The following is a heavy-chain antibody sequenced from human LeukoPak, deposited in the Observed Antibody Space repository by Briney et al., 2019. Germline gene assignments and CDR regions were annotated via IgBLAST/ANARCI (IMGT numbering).Heavy chain of an antibody. V-gene: IGHV3-49*03. CDR3: TRGRDGYNFPFSANDY. D-gene: IGHD5-24*01. CDR2: IGSKAYGGTT. J-gene: IGHJ4*02. CDR1: GFTFGDYA. Sequence: GGSLRLSCTASGFTFGDYAMSWFRQAPGKGLEWVGFIGSKAYGGTTEYAASVKGRFTISRDDSKSIAYLQMNSLRTEDTAVYYCTRGRDGYNFPFSANDYWGQGTLVTVSS.